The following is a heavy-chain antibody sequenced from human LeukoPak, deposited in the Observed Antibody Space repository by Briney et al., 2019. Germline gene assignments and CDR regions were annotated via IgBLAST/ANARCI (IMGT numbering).Heavy chain of an antibody. J-gene: IGHJ4*02. CDR2: ISYDGSNK. D-gene: IGHD5-18*01. V-gene: IGHV3-30*18. CDR1: GFTFSSYG. CDR3: AKPPRGYSYPEDYFDY. Sequence: GGSLRLSCAASGFTFSSYGMHWVRQAPGKGLEWVAVISYDGSNKYYADSVKGRFTISRDNSKNTLYLQMNSLRAEDTAVYYCAKPPRGYSYPEDYFDYWGQGTLVTVSS.